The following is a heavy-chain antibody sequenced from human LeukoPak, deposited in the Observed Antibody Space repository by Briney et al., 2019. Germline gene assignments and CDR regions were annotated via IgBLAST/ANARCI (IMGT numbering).Heavy chain of an antibody. CDR1: EYTFTGYY. Sequence: ASVKVSCKASEYTFTGYYMFWVRQAPGQGLEWMGWINSNSGVTKYSQKFQGRVTMTRDTSISTAYMELSRLKSDDTAVYYCARVDWGSGVIDYWGQGTLVTVSS. V-gene: IGHV1-2*02. D-gene: IGHD3/OR15-3a*01. J-gene: IGHJ4*02. CDR3: ARVDWGSGVIDY. CDR2: INSNSGVT.